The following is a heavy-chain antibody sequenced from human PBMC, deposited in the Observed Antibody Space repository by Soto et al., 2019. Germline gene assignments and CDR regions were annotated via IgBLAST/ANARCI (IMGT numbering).Heavy chain of an antibody. Sequence: GGSLRLSCAASGFTFSSYGMHWVRQAPCKGLEWVAVIGDDAGNTYCADSVKGRFTVSRDNSKNTLYLQLDSLRDDDTAIYYCAKDAIDHNGIYKPFDLSGPGPSVTVAS. J-gene: IGHJ3*01. CDR1: GFTFSSYG. D-gene: IGHD3-3*02. CDR2: IGDDAGNT. V-gene: IGHV3-30*18. CDR3: AKDAIDHNGIYKPFDL.